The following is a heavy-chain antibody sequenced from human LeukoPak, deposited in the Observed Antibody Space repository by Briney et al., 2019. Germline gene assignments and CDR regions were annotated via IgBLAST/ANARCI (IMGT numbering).Heavy chain of an antibody. Sequence: GGSLRLPCATSGFTFSTFWMHWVRQAPGKGLEWVANIKQGGSEKYYVDSVKGRFTISRDNAKNSLYLQMNSRRAEDTAVYYCAREMGDLDYYYYYMDVWGKGTTVTVSS. J-gene: IGHJ6*03. CDR1: GFTFSTFW. CDR2: IKQGGSEK. D-gene: IGHD2-21*02. CDR3: AREMGDLDYYYYYMDV. V-gene: IGHV3-7*01.